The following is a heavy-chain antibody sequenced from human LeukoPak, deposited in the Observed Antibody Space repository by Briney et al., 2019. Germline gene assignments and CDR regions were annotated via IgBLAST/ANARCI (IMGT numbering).Heavy chain of an antibody. V-gene: IGHV1-18*01. J-gene: IGHJ6*03. CDR2: ISAYNGNT. Sequence: ASVTVSCKASGYTFTSYGISWVRQAPGQGLEWMGWISAYNGNTNYVQKLQGRVTMTTDTSTSTAYMELRSLRSDDTAVYYCARGVKRSTSLYYMDVWGKGTTVTVSS. CDR3: ARGVKRSTSLYYMDV. D-gene: IGHD2-2*01. CDR1: GYTFTSYG.